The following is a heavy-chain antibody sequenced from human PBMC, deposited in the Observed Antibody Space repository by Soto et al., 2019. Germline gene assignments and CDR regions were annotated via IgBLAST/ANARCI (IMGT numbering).Heavy chain of an antibody. CDR1: GDSNGCYS. CDR3: ARHRPPKDIVLVAFYHYGLAV. J-gene: IGHJ6*02. V-gene: IGHV4-59*08. CDR2: THADGRT. Sequence: PSETLSLTCLISGDSNGCYSWSWIRQRPGKGLEWVAYTHADGRTDYNPSLKSRVAISVDMSKSQFSLSLTSVTVADTAVYYCARHRPPKDIVLVAFYHYGLAVWGQGTTVTVSS. D-gene: IGHD2-8*01.